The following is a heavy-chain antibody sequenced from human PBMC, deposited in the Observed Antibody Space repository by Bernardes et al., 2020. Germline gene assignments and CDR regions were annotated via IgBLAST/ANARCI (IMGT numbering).Heavy chain of an antibody. D-gene: IGHD3-9*01. CDR2: IYWNDDK. V-gene: IGHV2-5*01. Sequence: SGHTPLKPTQTLTLTCPFSGFSLSPSGVGVGWIRQPPGKALEWLALIYWNDDKRYSPSLKSRLTITKDTSKNQVVLTMTNMDPVDTATYYCAHRRVRRYFDRSSWFDPWGQGTLVTVSS. CDR1: GFSLSPSGVG. CDR3: AHRRVRRYFDRSSWFDP. J-gene: IGHJ5*02.